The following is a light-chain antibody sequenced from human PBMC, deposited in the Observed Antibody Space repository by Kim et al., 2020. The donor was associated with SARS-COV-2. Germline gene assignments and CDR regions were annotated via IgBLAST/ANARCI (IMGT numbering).Light chain of an antibody. V-gene: IGLV3-19*02. Sequence: ALGQTVRITCQGDSLRSYYASWYQQKPGQAPVRVIYGKNNRPSGIPDRFSGSSSGNTASLTITGAQAEDEADYYCNSWDSSGNHGVFGGGTQLTVL. CDR2: GKN. J-gene: IGLJ2*01. CDR3: NSWDSSGNHGV. CDR1: SLRSYY.